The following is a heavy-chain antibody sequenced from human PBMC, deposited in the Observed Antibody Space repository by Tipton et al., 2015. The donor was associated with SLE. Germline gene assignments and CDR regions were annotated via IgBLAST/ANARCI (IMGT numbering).Heavy chain of an antibody. CDR1: GFTFDDYA. Sequence: GSLRLSCAASGFTFDDYAMHWVRQAPGKGLEWVSLISWDGGSTYYADSVKGRFTISRDNSKNSLYLQMNSLRAEDTALYYCAKDTAEIIAAAIDYWGQGTLVTVSS. CDR3: AKDTAEIIAAAIDY. J-gene: IGHJ4*02. V-gene: IGHV3-43D*03. D-gene: IGHD6-13*01. CDR2: ISWDGGST.